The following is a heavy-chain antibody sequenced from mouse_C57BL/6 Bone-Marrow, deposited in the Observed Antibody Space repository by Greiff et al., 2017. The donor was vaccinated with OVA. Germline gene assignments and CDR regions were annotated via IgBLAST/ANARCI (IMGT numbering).Heavy chain of an antibody. D-gene: IGHD1-1*01. CDR2: IYPGGGYT. J-gene: IGHJ1*03. CDR1: GYTFTNYW. Sequence: QVQLQQSGAELVRPGTSVKMSCKASGYTFTNYWIGWAKQRPGHGLEWIGDIYPGGGYTNYNEKFKGKATLTSDKSSSTAYLQFSSLTSEDSASYYCAREAPYYYGSRGWYFDVWGTGTTVTVSS. CDR3: AREAPYYYGSRGWYFDV. V-gene: IGHV1-63*01.